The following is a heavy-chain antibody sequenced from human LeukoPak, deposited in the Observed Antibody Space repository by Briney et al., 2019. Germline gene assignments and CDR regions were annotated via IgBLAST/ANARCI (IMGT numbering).Heavy chain of an antibody. J-gene: IGHJ4*02. Sequence: PGGSLRLSCAASGFTFSGYAMNWVRQAPGKGLEWVSGISNDRGSTYYADSVKGRFTISRDNSKNTLYLQMNSLRAEDTAVYYCAKHRGSGYEYYFDYWGQGTLVTVSS. V-gene: IGHV3-23*01. CDR3: AKHRGSGYEYYFDY. CDR2: ISNDRGST. CDR1: GFTFSGYA. D-gene: IGHD5-12*01.